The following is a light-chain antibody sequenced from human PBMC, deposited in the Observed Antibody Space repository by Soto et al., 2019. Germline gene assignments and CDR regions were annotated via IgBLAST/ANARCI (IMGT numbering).Light chain of an antibody. Sequence: QSVLTQPPSVSAAPGQRVTISCSGSTSNIGNNYVSWYRQIPGTAPQLLIYDNTDRPSGITDRFSGSKSGASATLGITGLQPGDEADYYCVTWDDSLSTGVFGGGTKLTVL. CDR2: DNT. CDR3: VTWDDSLSTGV. CDR1: TSNIGNNY. V-gene: IGLV1-51*01. J-gene: IGLJ3*02.